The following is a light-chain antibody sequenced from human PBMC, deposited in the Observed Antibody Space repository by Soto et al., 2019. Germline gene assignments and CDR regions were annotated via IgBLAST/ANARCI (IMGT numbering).Light chain of an antibody. CDR2: AAS. V-gene: IGKV1-9*01. CDR1: QGISSY. CDR3: QQLNSNPTT. Sequence: IQLTQSPSSLSASVGDRVTITCRASQGISSYLAWYQQKPGKAPKLLIYAASTLQSGVPSRFSGSGSGTDFPLPIRTQHPEYFAIFYCQQLNSNPTTFGKGTRREIK. J-gene: IGKJ5*01.